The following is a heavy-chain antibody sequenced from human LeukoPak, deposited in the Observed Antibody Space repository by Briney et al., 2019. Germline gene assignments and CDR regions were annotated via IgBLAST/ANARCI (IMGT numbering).Heavy chain of an antibody. V-gene: IGHV4-59*01. CDR1: GGSISSYY. D-gene: IGHD3-22*01. CDR2: IDYSGSA. CDR3: ARGISPYYYDSSGYPFQH. Sequence: PSETLSLTCTVSGGSISSYYWSWLRQPPGKGLEWIAYIDYSGSANYNPSLKSRVAISVDTSKNQFSLKLSSVTAADTAIYYCARGISPYYYDSSGYPFQHWGQGTLLTVSS. J-gene: IGHJ1*01.